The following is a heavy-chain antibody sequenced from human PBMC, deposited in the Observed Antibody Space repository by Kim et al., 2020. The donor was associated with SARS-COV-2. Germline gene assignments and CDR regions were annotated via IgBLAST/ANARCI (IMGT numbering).Heavy chain of an antibody. V-gene: IGHV5-51*01. Sequence: GESLKISCKGSGYSFTSYWIGWVRQMPGKGLEWMGIIYPGDSDTRYSPSFQGQVTISADKSISTAYLQWSSLKASDTAMYYCARRLVPLWGRGAFDIWGQRTMVTVSS. D-gene: IGHD3-16*01. CDR2: IYPGDSDT. J-gene: IGHJ3*02. CDR3: ARRLVPLWGRGAFDI. CDR1: GYSFTSYW.